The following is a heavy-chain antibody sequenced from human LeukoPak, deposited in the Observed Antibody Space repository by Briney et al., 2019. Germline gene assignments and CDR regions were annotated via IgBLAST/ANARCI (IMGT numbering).Heavy chain of an antibody. Sequence: PSETLSLTCAVYGGSFSGYYWSWIRQPPGKGLEWIGEINHSGSTYYNPSLKSRVTISVDTSKNQFSLKLSSVTAADTAVYYCAREFDSKIPNFDYWGQGTLVTVSS. J-gene: IGHJ4*02. V-gene: IGHV4-34*01. CDR3: AREFDSKIPNFDY. CDR2: INHSGST. CDR1: GGSFSGYY. D-gene: IGHD4-11*01.